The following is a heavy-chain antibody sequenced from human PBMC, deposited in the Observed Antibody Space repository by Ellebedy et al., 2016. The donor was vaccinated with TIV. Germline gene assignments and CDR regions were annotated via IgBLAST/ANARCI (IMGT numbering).Heavy chain of an antibody. J-gene: IGHJ6*02. CDR1: GFTFSSYT. CDR3: TRVNYYDSDREF. CDR2: ISSSSTYI. D-gene: IGHD3-22*01. Sequence: PGGSLRLSCAASGFTFSSYTMSWVRQAPGQGLQWVSSISSSSTYIYYADSVKGRFTISRDNAKNSLFMQMNSLRAEDTAVYYCTRVNYYDSDREFWGQGTTVAVSS. V-gene: IGHV3-21*01.